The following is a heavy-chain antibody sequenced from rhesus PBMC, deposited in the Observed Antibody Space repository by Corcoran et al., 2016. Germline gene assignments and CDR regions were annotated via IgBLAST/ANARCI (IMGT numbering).Heavy chain of an antibody. CDR2: INSGAGST. V-gene: IGHV3S42*01. D-gene: IGHD6-25*01. CDR3: AKVGGSWGY. J-gene: IGHJ4*01. CDR1: GFTFSSYW. Sequence: EVQLVESGGGLAKPGGSLRLSCAASGFTFSSYWMNWVRQTPGKGLEWISAINSGAGSTYYADSVKGRFTISRDNSKNTLSLQMNSLRAEDTAVYYCAKVGGSWGYWGQGVLVTVSS.